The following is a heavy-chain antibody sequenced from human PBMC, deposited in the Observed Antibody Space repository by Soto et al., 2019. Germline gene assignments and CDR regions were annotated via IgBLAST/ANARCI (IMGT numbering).Heavy chain of an antibody. D-gene: IGHD3-16*01. V-gene: IGHV4-61*01. Sequence: LSLTCTVSGGSVSSGSYYWSWIRQPPGKGLEWIGYIYYSGSTNYNPSLKSRVTISVDTSKNQFSLKLSSVTAADTAVYYCAGQLGYWGQGTLVTVSS. CDR1: GGSVSSGSYY. CDR2: IYYSGST. J-gene: IGHJ4*02. CDR3: AGQLGY.